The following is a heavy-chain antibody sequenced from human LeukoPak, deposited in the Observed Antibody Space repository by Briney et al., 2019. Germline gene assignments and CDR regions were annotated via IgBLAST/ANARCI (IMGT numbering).Heavy chain of an antibody. CDR1: GFTFSSYR. CDR3: ARDLFSFYGMDV. J-gene: IGHJ6*02. Sequence: GGSLRLSCAASGFTFSSYRMNWVRQAPGKGLEWVSSISSSSSYIYYADSVKGRFTISRDNAKNSLYLQMNSLRAEDTAVYYCARDLFSFYGMDVWGQGTTVTVSS. V-gene: IGHV3-21*01. CDR2: ISSSSSYI.